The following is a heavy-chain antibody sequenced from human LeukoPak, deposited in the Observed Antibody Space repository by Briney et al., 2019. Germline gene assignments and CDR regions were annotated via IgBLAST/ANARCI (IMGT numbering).Heavy chain of an antibody. CDR3: ATASSYYYDSSGLSIFDAFDI. CDR1: GYSFTSYW. V-gene: IGHV5-51*01. D-gene: IGHD3-22*01. J-gene: IGHJ3*02. CDR2: IYPGDSDT. Sequence: GEALKISCKGSGYSFTSYWIGWVRQMPGKGLEWMGIIYPGDSDTRYSPSFQGQVTISADKSISTAYLQWSSLKASDTAMYYCATASSYYYDSSGLSIFDAFDIWGQGTMVTVSS.